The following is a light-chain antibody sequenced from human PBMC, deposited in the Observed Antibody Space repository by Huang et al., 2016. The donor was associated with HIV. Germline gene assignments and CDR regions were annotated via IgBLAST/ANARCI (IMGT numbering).Light chain of an antibody. CDR1: QRVGRTS. CDR3: QQYGSSPTT. J-gene: IGKJ1*01. V-gene: IGKV3-20*01. CDR2: DAS. Sequence: EILLTQSPGTLSLSPGERATLSCRASQRVGRTSLAWYQQQPGQAPTLLIYDASRRPSGIPDRFTGSVSGTDFTLSISRLEPEDFAVYYCQQYGSSPTTFGQGTKVEI.